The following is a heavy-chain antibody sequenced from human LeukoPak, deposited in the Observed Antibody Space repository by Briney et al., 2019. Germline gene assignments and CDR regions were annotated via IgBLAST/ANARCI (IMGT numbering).Heavy chain of an antibody. CDR3: AKVQSYYDSSGYYRAITVEYFDY. D-gene: IGHD3-22*01. J-gene: IGHJ4*02. Sequence: GGSLRLSCAASEFTFSSYGMSWGRQAPGKGLEWVSAISGSGGSTYYADSVKGRFTISRDNSKNTLYLQMNSLRAEDTAVYYCAKVQSYYDSSGYYRAITVEYFDYWAREPWSPSPQ. CDR1: EFTFSSYG. V-gene: IGHV3-23*01. CDR2: ISGSGGST.